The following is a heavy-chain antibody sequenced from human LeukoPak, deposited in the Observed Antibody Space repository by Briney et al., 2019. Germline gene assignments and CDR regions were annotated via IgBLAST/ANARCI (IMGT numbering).Heavy chain of an antibody. CDR3: AKATYYYDSGGYDY. CDR1: GFTFSRYT. CDR2: ISSSSAYI. V-gene: IGHV3-21*01. D-gene: IGHD3-22*01. Sequence: GGSLRLSCAASGFTFSRYTMNWVRQAPGKGLEWVSSISSSSAYIYYADSVKGRFTISRDNAKNSLYLQMNSLRAEDTAVYYCAKATYYYDSGGYDYWGQGTLVTVSS. J-gene: IGHJ4*02.